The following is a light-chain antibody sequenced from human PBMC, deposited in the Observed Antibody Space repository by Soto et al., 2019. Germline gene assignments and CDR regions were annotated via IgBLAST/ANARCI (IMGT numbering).Light chain of an antibody. J-gene: IGLJ2*01. V-gene: IGLV2-14*01. CDR1: SSDVGGYNY. CDR3: SSYTSSSTLPV. CDR2: DVS. Sequence: QLVLTQPASVSGSPGQSITISCTGTSSDVGGYNYVSWYQQHPGKAPKLMIYDVSNRPSGVSNRFSGSKSGNTASLTISGLQAEDEADYYCSSYTSSSTLPVFGGGTKVTVL.